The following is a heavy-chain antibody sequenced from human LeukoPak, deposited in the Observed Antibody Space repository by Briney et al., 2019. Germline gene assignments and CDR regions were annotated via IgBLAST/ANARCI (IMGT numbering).Heavy chain of an antibody. CDR2: LPPDGSYQ. CDR3: ARGLHDRSWYGAH. D-gene: IGHD6-13*01. V-gene: IGHV3-30*04. J-gene: IGHJ4*02. Sequence: GGSLRLSCAASGFTFSDYTMQWVRQAPGKGLEWVALLPPDGSYQYYANSLKVRFTISRDNFKNALYLQMNSLRLEDTAVYYCARGLHDRSWYGAHWGQGTLLSVSS. CDR1: GFTFSDYT.